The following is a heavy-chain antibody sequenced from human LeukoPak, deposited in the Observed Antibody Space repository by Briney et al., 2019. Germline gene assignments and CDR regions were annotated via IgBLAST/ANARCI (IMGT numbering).Heavy chain of an antibody. J-gene: IGHJ4*02. CDR1: GFAFSSYA. D-gene: IGHD6-19*01. Sequence: GGSLRLSCVASGFAFSSYAMNWVRQAPGKGLEWVSSISTSSSYIYYADSVKGRFTISRNNAKNSLYLQMNSLRAEDTAVYYCARDIQTVAGSSSNFHYWGQGTLVTVSS. CDR2: ISTSSSYI. CDR3: ARDIQTVAGSSSNFHY. V-gene: IGHV3-21*01.